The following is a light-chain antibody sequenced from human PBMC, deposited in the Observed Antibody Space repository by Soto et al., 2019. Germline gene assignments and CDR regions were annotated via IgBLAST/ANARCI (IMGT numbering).Light chain of an antibody. J-gene: IGKJ2*01. Sequence: EIVMTQSPPSLTVTPGEPASISCRSSQRLLHSNGNIFLDWYLQKPGQSPQLLIYLGSNRASGVPDRVSGSGAGTDFTLKISRVEAEDVGVYYCMQALQSPYTFGHGTKLEIK. CDR3: MQALQSPYT. CDR2: LGS. V-gene: IGKV2-28*01. CDR1: QRLLHSNGNIF.